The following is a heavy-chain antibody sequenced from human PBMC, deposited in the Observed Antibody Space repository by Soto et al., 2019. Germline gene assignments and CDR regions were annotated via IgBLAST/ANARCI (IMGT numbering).Heavy chain of an antibody. V-gene: IGHV3-30-3*01. Sequence: GXSLILSCAASGFTSSSYAMHWVRQAPCKGLEWVAVISYDGSNKYYADSVKGRFTISRDNSKNTLYLQMNSLRAEDTAVYYCAREGYSSHWYGVESDYWGQGTLVTVSS. CDR3: AREGYSSHWYGVESDY. CDR2: ISYDGSNK. D-gene: IGHD6-13*01. CDR1: GFTSSSYA. J-gene: IGHJ4*02.